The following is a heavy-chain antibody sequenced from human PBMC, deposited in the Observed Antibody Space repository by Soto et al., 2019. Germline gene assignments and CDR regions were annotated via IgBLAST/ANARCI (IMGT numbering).Heavy chain of an antibody. CDR2: INHSGST. V-gene: IGHV4-34*01. CDR3: ARWGITMVRGGKYYYYGMDV. D-gene: IGHD3-10*01. J-gene: IGHJ6*02. CDR1: GGSFSGYY. Sequence: PSETLSLTCAVYGGSFSGYYWSWIRQPPGKGLEWIGEINHSGSTNYNPSLKSRVTISVDTSKNQFSLKLSSVTAADTAVYYCARWGITMVRGGKYYYYGMDVWGQGTTVTVSS.